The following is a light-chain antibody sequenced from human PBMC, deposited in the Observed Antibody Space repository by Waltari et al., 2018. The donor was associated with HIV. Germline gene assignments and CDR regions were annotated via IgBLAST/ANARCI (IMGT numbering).Light chain of an antibody. J-gene: IGLJ2*01. CDR1: SSNVASYNL. V-gene: IGLV2-23*02. CDR2: EVS. CDR3: CSYTGSNPFLL. Sequence: QSALTQPASVSGSPGQSITISCTGTSSNVASYNLVSWYQQHPGRAPKVMIYEVSKRPSGVSNRFSGSKSGNTASLTISGLQAEDEADYYCCSYTGSNPFLLFGGGTKLTVL.